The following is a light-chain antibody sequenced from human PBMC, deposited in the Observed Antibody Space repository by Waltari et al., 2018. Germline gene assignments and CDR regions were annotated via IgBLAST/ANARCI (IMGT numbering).Light chain of an antibody. J-gene: IGLJ1*01. V-gene: IGLV2-14*03. CDR3: SSYTTSSTLV. CDR1: SRAGGAFNF. CDR2: DVS. Sequence: QSALTQPASVSGSPGQSITISCTGTSRAGGAFNFPSWFQQHPGKAPKLIIYDVSNRPSGVSNRFSGSKSGNTASLTISGLQAEDEADYYCSSYTTSSTLVFGTGTKVTVL.